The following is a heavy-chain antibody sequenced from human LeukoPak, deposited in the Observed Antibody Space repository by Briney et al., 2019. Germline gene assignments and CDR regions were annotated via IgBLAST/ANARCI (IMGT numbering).Heavy chain of an antibody. Sequence: ASVKVSCKASGYTFTNYGISWVRQAPGQGLEWMAWIGTYNHDTNYAQKFRGRVTLTTDTSTSTAYMELRSLGSDDTAVYYCVRGYFCSGGTCDDCFDPWGQGTLVTVSS. V-gene: IGHV1-18*01. CDR1: GYTFTNYG. D-gene: IGHD2-15*01. J-gene: IGHJ5*02. CDR3: VRGYFCSGGTCDDCFDP. CDR2: IGTYNHDT.